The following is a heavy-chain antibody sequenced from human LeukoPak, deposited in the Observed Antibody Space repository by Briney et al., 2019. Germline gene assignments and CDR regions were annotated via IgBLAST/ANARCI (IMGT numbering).Heavy chain of an antibody. Sequence: ASVKVSCKASGYTFTSYYMHWVRQAPGQGLEWMGISHPSGGSTSHAQKFQGRVTVTRDTSTSTDYMELSSLKSEDTAVYYCARYYGEGAFDYWGQGTLVTVSS. CDR2: SHPSGGST. V-gene: IGHV1-46*01. J-gene: IGHJ4*02. D-gene: IGHD4-17*01. CDR1: GYTFTSYY. CDR3: ARYYGEGAFDY.